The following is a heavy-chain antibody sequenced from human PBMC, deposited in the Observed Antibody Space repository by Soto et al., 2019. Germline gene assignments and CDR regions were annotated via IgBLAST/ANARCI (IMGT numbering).Heavy chain of an antibody. CDR1: GFSLSTTGVG. CDR2: IYWDNDK. Sequence: QITLKESGPTLVKPTQTLRLTCTFSGFSLSTTGVGLAWIRQSPGKALEGLAIIYWDNDKRYSPSLKSRVTITKDASKNQVFLTVTNMDPVDTGTYYCARSLWFGELHWGQGALVTVSS. D-gene: IGHD3-10*01. CDR3: ARSLWFGELH. V-gene: IGHV2-5*02. J-gene: IGHJ4*02.